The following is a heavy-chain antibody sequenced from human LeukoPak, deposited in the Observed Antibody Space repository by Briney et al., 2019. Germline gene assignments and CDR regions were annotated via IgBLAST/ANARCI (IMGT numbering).Heavy chain of an antibody. V-gene: IGHV4-34*01. J-gene: IGHJ4*02. CDR3: ARGLLVAPLPYYFDY. D-gene: IGHD6-6*01. CDR2: INHSGST. CDR1: GGSFSGYY. Sequence: SETLSLTCAVYGGSFSGYYWSWIRQPPGKGLEWIGEINHSGSTNYNPSLKSRVTISVDTSKNQFSLKLSSVTAADTAVYYCARGLLVAPLPYYFDYWGQGTLVTVSS.